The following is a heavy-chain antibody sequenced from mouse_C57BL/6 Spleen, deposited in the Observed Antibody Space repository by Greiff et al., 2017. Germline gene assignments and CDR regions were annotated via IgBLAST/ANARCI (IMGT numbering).Heavy chain of an antibody. CDR3: ARRDYYGSSYYAMDY. Sequence: VQLQQSGAELARPGASVKLSCKASGYTFTSYGISWVKQRTGQGLEWIGEIYPRSGNTYYNEKFKGKATLTADKSSRTAYMELRSLTSEDSAVYFCARRDYYGSSYYAMDYWGQGTSVTVSS. V-gene: IGHV1-81*01. CDR2: IYPRSGNT. CDR1: GYTFTSYG. D-gene: IGHD1-1*01. J-gene: IGHJ4*01.